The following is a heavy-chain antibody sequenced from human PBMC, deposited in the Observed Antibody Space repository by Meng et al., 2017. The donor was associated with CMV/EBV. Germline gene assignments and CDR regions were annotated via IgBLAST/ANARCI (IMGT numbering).Heavy chain of an antibody. CDR2: ISGSGDGT. J-gene: IGHJ4*02. CDR3: AKVPGSLYLRSYYFDY. D-gene: IGHD3-10*01. Sequence: SCKASGYIFSNYGMTWVRQGPGKRLEWVSAISGSGDGTHFAESVKGRFTISRDNTQNTLYLQMNSLRAEDTAVYYCAKVPGSLYLRSYYFDYWGQGILVTVSS. CDR1: GYIFSNYG. V-gene: IGHV3-23*01.